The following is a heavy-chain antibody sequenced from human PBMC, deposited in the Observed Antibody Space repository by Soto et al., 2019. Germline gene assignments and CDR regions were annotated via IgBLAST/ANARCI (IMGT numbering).Heavy chain of an antibody. J-gene: IGHJ2*01. D-gene: IGHD3-10*01. CDR2: INHSGST. V-gene: IGHV4-34*01. CDR3: ARGRGDGYNQHWFFDL. Sequence: SETLSLTCAVYGGSFSGYYWSWIRQPPGKGLEWIGEINHSGSTNYNPSLKSRVSISGGTSNNQFSLKLTSVTAADTAVYYCARGRGDGYNQHWFFDLWGRGALVTVS. CDR1: GGSFSGYY.